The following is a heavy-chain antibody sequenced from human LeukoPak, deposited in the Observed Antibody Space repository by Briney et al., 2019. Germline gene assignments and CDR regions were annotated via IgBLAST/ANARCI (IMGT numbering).Heavy chain of an antibody. CDR3: ARGPGWEYNMDV. J-gene: IGHJ6*03. D-gene: IGHD1-26*01. CDR1: GGTFSSYA. CDR2: IIPIFGTA. Sequence: ASVKVSCKASGGTFSSYAISWVRQAPGQGLEWMGGIIPIFGTANYAQKFQGRVTITADESTSTAYMELSSLRSEGTAVYYCARGPGWEYNMDVWGKGTTVTVSS. V-gene: IGHV1-69*01.